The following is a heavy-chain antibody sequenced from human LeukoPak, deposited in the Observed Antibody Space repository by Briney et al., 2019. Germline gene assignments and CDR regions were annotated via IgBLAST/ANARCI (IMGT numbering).Heavy chain of an antibody. CDR3: AKSYYYDSSGYRPPHYFDY. Sequence: GGSLRLSCAASGFTFSSYAMSWVRQAPGKGLEWVSGISGSGGSTYYADSVKGRFNISRDNSKNTLYLQMNSLRAEDTAVYYCAKSYYYDSSGYRPPHYFDYWGQGTLVTVSS. J-gene: IGHJ4*02. CDR2: ISGSGGST. V-gene: IGHV3-23*01. CDR1: GFTFSSYA. D-gene: IGHD3-22*01.